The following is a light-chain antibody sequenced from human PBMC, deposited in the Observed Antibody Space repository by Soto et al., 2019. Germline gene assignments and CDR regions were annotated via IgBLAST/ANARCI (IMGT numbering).Light chain of an antibody. V-gene: IGKV3-11*01. CDR1: QSVSSN. Sequence: EIVMTQSPATLSVSPGERATLSCRASQSVSSNLAWYQQKPGQAPRLLIHDASTRATGIPARFSGSGSGTDFTLTISSLEPEDFAVYYCQQRSNWPPITFGQGTRLEI. CDR2: DAS. J-gene: IGKJ5*01. CDR3: QQRSNWPPIT.